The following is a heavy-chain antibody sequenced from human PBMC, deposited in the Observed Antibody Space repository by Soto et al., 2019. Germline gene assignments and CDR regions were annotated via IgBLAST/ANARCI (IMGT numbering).Heavy chain of an antibody. D-gene: IGHD2-21*02. CDR2: IIPLFGTA. Sequence: QGQLVQSGAEVKKPGSSVKISCKASGGTFSSNTINWVRQAAGQGLEWMGGIIPLFGTANYAEKFQGRVTITADKATNTEYLELSSLRSEDTAVYYCASKAACAGDCYAFDSWGQGTLVTVSS. J-gene: IGHJ4*02. V-gene: IGHV1-69*06. CDR3: ASKAACAGDCYAFDS. CDR1: GGTFSSNT.